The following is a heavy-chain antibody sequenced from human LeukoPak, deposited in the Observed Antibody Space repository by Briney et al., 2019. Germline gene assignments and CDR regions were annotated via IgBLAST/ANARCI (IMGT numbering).Heavy chain of an antibody. Sequence: SETLSLTCTVSGGSISSYYWSWIRQPPGKGLEWIGYIYYSGSTNYNPSLKSRVTISVDTSKNQFSLKLSSVTAADTAVYYCARGGLYPSPMDVWGQGTTVTVSS. J-gene: IGHJ6*02. CDR3: ARGGLYPSPMDV. V-gene: IGHV4-59*12. CDR2: IYYSGST. D-gene: IGHD2-8*01. CDR1: GGSISSYY.